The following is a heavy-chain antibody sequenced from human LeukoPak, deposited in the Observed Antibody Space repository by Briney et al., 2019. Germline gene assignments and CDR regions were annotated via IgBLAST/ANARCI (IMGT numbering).Heavy chain of an antibody. V-gene: IGHV3-23*01. CDR1: GFTFSSYA. D-gene: IGHD3-3*01. CDR3: AKDGSGTESPI. CDR2: ISGSGGST. J-gene: IGHJ4*02. Sequence: GSLRLSCAASGFTFSSYAMSWVRQAPGKGLEWVSAISGSGGSTYYADSAKGRFTISRDNSKNTLYLQMNSLRAEDTAVYYCAKDGSGTESPIWGQGTLVTVSS.